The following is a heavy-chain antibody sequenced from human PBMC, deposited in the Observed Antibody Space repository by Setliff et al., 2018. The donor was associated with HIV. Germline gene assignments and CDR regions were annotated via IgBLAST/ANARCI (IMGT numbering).Heavy chain of an antibody. CDR2: MYYSGSA. Sequence: SETLSLTCTVSGGSISSYYWSWIRQPPGKGLEWIGYMYYSGSANYNPSLKSRVTMSVDPSKNQFSLKLSSVTAADTAVYYCAKEGGLYFGMLIHDAIDLWGQGTMVTVSS. J-gene: IGHJ3*01. CDR1: GGSISSYY. V-gene: IGHV4-59*01. CDR3: AKEGGLYFGMLIHDAIDL. D-gene: IGHD3-3*01.